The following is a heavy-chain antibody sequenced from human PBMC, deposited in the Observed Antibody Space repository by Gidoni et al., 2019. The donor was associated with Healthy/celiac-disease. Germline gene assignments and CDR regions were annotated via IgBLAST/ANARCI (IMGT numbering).Heavy chain of an antibody. CDR3: ARGPHYYGSGSYSY. V-gene: IGHV4-30-4*01. Sequence: QVQLQESGPGLVKPSQTLSLTCTVSGGSIRSCDYYWRWIRQPPGKGLEWIGYIYYSGSTYDNPSLKSRVTISVDTSKNQFSLKLSSVTAADTAVYYCARGPHYYGSGSYSYWGQGTLVTVSS. CDR2: IYYSGST. J-gene: IGHJ4*02. D-gene: IGHD3-10*01. CDR1: GGSIRSCDYY.